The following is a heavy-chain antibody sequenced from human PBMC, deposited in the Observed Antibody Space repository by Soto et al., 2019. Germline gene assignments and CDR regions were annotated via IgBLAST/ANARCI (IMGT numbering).Heavy chain of an antibody. Sequence: VASVKVSCKASGGTFSSYAISWVRQAPGQGLEWMGGIIPIFGTANYAQKFQGRVTITADESTSTAYMELSSLRSEDTAVYYCARRGFYYDSSGYFDYWGQGTLVTVS. CDR2: IIPIFGTA. J-gene: IGHJ4*02. CDR3: ARRGFYYDSSGYFDY. D-gene: IGHD3-22*01. CDR1: GGTFSSYA. V-gene: IGHV1-69*13.